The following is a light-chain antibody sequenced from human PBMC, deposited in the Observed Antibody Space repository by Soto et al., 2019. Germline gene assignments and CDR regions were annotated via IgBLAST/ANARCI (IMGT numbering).Light chain of an antibody. CDR3: SSYTSSSTLV. V-gene: IGLV2-14*01. Sequence: QSALTQPASVSGSPGQSITISCTGTSSDVGGYNYVSWYQQHPGKAPKLMIYEVSNRPSGVSNRFSGSKSGNTASLTISGLQADDEADYYCSSYTSSSTLVFGGGTKLTLL. CDR2: EVS. CDR1: SSDVGGYNY. J-gene: IGLJ2*01.